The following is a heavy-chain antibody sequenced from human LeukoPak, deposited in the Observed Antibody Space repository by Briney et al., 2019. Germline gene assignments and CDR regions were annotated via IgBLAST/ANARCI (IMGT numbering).Heavy chain of an antibody. D-gene: IGHD3-10*01. CDR1: GFTFSSYA. J-gene: IGHJ4*02. Sequence: GRSLRLSCAASGFTFSSYAMHWVRQAPGKGLAWLAVISYDGSSEFYADSVKGRFTISRDNSKNTLYLQMNSLRLEDTAVYYCSRGGLTLVRGVDFDSWGQGTLVTVSS. V-gene: IGHV3-30-3*01. CDR2: ISYDGSSE. CDR3: SRGGLTLVRGVDFDS.